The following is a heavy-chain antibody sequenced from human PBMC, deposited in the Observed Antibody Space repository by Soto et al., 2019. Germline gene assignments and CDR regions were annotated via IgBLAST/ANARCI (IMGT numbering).Heavy chain of an antibody. Sequence: QVQLQESGPGLVRPSQTLSLSCTVSGDSINSGGHYWNWIRQRPGKGLEWIGYIYHSGSSYYIPSLRSRLLISVAVSKNLFSLSLRSVTAADTALYFCARSTVWFGEAFEIWGPGTMVTVSS. D-gene: IGHD3-10*01. CDR2: IYHSGSS. CDR3: ARSTVWFGEAFEI. CDR1: GDSINSGGHY. J-gene: IGHJ3*02. V-gene: IGHV4-31*03.